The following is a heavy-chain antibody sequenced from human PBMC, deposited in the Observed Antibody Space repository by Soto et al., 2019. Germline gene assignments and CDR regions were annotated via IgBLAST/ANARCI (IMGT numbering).Heavy chain of an antibody. D-gene: IGHD3-10*01. CDR1: GGSISSGGYY. Sequence: PSETLSLTCTVSGGSISSGGYYWSWIRQHPGKGLEWIGYIYYSGSTYYNPSLKSRVTMSVDTSKNQFSLKLSSVTAADTAVYYCARGITMVRGAQYNWFDPWGQGTLVTVSS. CDR3: ARGITMVRGAQYNWFDP. V-gene: IGHV4-31*03. J-gene: IGHJ5*02. CDR2: IYYSGST.